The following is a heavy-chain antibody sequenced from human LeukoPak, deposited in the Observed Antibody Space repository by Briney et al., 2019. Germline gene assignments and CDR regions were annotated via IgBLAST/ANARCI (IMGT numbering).Heavy chain of an antibody. CDR3: AGSLGYCTSNFCYLKY. CDR2: ISAQHGQT. CDR1: GYSENFYG. V-gene: IGHV1-18*01. D-gene: IGHD2-2*01. J-gene: IGHJ4*02. Sequence: ASVKVSCKTSGYSENFYGITWVRQVAGQGLEWMGWISAQHGQTEYAPNSQDRVTMTTDTYTNTAYMELRSLRSDDTVVYYCAGSLGYCTSNFCYLKYWGQGTLVTVSS.